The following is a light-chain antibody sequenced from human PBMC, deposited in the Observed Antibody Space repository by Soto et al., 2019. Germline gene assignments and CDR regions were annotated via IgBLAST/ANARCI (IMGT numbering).Light chain of an antibody. J-gene: IGKJ4*01. CDR2: GAS. Sequence: EFVLTQSPGTLSLSPGERATLSCRASQTVSSTLAWYQHKPGQAPRLLISGASTRATGIPARFSGSGSGTDFTLTISSLQSEDFAVYYCQQYNSWPLTVGGGTKVDIK. V-gene: IGKV3-15*01. CDR3: QQYNSWPLT. CDR1: QTVSST.